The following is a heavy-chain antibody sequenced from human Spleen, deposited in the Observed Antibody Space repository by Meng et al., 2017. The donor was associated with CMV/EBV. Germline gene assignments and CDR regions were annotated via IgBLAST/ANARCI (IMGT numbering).Heavy chain of an antibody. J-gene: IGHJ4*02. D-gene: IGHD6-13*01. V-gene: IGHV1-18*01. CDR2: ISAYNGNT. Sequence: KAAGYTFTSYAISWVRQAPGQGLGWMGWISAYNGNTLYSQKVQGRVTMTRNTSISTAYMELSSLGSEDTAVYYCSRGGQQLVPSDYWGQGTLVTVSS. CDR3: SRGGQQLVPSDY. CDR1: GYTFTSYA.